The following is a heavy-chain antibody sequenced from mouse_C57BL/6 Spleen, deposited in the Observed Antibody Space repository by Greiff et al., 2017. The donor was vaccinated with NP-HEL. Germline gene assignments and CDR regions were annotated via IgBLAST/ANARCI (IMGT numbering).Heavy chain of an antibody. Sequence: VKLQESGPELVKPGASVKLSCKASGYTFTSYDINWVKQRPGQGLEWIGWIYPRDGSTKYNEKFKGKATLTVDTSSSTAYMELHSLTSEDSAVYFCARGDYYGSSPGWFAYWGQGTLVTVSA. V-gene: IGHV1-85*01. CDR2: IYPRDGST. D-gene: IGHD1-1*01. J-gene: IGHJ3*01. CDR3: ARGDYYGSSPGWFAY. CDR1: GYTFTSYD.